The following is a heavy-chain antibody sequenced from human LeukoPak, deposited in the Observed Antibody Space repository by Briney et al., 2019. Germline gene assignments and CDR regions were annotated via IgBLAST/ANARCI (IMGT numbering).Heavy chain of an antibody. CDR3: SRESYYDSSGP. J-gene: IGHJ5*02. CDR2: IYYSGST. V-gene: IGHV4-61*01. CDR1: GGSVSSGSYY. D-gene: IGHD3-22*01. Sequence: SETLSLTCTVSGGSVSSGSYYWSWIRQPPGKGLEWIGYIYYSGSTHYNPSLKSRVTISVDSSKNQFSLKVSSVTAADTAVYYCSRESYYDSSGPWGQGTLVTVSS.